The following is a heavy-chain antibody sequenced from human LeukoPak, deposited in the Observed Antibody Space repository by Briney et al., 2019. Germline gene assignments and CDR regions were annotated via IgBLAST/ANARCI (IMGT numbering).Heavy chain of an antibody. CDR3: ASRITMVRGVIINAFDI. CDR2: IYYSGST. J-gene: IGHJ3*02. V-gene: IGHV4-30-4*08. D-gene: IGHD3-10*01. Sequence: SETLSLTCTVSGGSISSGDYYWSWIRQPPGKGLEWFGYIYYSGSTYYNPSLKSRVTISVDTSKNQFSLKLSSLTAADTAVYYCASRITMVRGVIINAFDIWGQGTMVTVSS. CDR1: GGSISSGDYY.